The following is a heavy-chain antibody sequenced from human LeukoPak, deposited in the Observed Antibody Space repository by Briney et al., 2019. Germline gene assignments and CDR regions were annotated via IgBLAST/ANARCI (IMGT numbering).Heavy chain of an antibody. Sequence: ASVKVSCKASGYTFTDYYMHWVRQAPGQGPEWMGWINPNSGGTNYAQKFQGRVTMTRDTSISTAYMELSRLRSADTAVYYCARDTIKGIRFLGYWGQGTLVTVSS. CDR2: INPNSGGT. CDR1: GYTFTDYY. CDR3: ARDTIKGIRFLGY. J-gene: IGHJ4*02. V-gene: IGHV1-2*02. D-gene: IGHD3-3*01.